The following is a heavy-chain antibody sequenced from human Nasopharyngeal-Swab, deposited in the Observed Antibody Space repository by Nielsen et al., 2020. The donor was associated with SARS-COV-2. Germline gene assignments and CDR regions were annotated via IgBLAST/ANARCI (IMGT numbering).Heavy chain of an antibody. CDR1: GFSFSSCS. CDR3: AAGLDY. V-gene: IGHV3-23*01. J-gene: IGHJ4*02. Sequence: GVLKISCAASGFSFSSCSMSWVRQAPGRGLEWVSSISSRGDDTYSAASVKGRFTISRDNAKNSLFLQMNSLRVEDTAVYYCAAGLDYWGQGILVTVSS. CDR2: ISSRGDDT.